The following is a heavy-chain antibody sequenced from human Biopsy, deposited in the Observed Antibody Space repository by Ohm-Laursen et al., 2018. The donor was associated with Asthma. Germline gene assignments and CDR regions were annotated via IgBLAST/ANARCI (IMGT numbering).Heavy chain of an antibody. V-gene: IGHV3-30*03. CDR2: ISSDGHNR. J-gene: IGHJ3*02. CDR3: ARESGQDSGGTGAFDR. Sequence: SLRLSCSASGFVFSQSGMHWVRQAPGKGLEWVALISSDGHNRYYKDSVKGRFTISRDNSKLRLYLEINSLRVEDSAVYYCARESGQDSGGTGAFDRWGQGIMVAVSS. CDR1: GFVFSQSG. D-gene: IGHD4-23*01.